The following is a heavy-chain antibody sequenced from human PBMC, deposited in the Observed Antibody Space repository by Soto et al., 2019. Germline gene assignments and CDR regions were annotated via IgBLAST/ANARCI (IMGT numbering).Heavy chain of an antibody. J-gene: IGHJ6*02. CDR2: LSSSGTGI. Sequence: GGSLRLSCEVSGLILSGYHMNWVRQAPGQGLEWVSSLSSSGTGIFYGDSVKGRFTISRDNAKNSLYLQMNNLRAEDTAVYDCARDGRPYYYGMDVWGQGTTVTVSS. CDR1: GLILSGYH. V-gene: IGHV3-21*01. CDR3: ARDGRPYYYGMDV.